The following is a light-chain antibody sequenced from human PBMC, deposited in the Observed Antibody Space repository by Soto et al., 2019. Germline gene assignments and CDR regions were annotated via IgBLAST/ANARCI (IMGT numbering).Light chain of an antibody. J-gene: IGLJ3*02. CDR3: QSYDSSLSGV. CDR2: GNS. CDR1: SSNVGAGYD. V-gene: IGLV1-40*01. Sequence: QLVLTQPPSVSGAPGQRVTISCTGSSSNVGAGYDVHWYQQLPGTAPKLLIYGNSNRPSGVPDRFSGSKSGTSASLAITGLQAEDEADYYCQSYDSSLSGVFGGGIKVTVL.